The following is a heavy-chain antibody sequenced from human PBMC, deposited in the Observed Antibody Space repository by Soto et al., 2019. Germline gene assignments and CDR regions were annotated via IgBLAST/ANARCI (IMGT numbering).Heavy chain of an antibody. CDR1: GYTFTSYG. J-gene: IGHJ4*02. Sequence: QVHLVQSGAEVKKPGASVKVSCKASGYTFTSYGITWVRQAPGQGLEWMGWISAHNGNTDYAQKLQGRVIVTRDTSASTAYMELRSLRSDDTAVYYCARGRYGDYWGQGALVTVSS. CDR2: ISAHNGNT. CDR3: ARGRYGDY. D-gene: IGHD1-1*01. V-gene: IGHV1-18*01.